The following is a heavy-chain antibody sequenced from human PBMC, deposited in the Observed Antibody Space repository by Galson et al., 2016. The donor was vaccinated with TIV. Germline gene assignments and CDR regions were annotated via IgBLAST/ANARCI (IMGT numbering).Heavy chain of an antibody. CDR1: GFTFSTYA. Sequence: LRLSCAASGFTFSTYAIHWVRQAPGKGLEWVAVISHDGSNKYYADSVKGRFTISRDNYKNTLNLQMNSLRAEDTAMYYCGRAFYNNGWFIEYWGQGTLVTVSS. CDR2: ISHDGSNK. CDR3: GRAFYNNGWFIEY. J-gene: IGHJ4*02. V-gene: IGHV3-30*07. D-gene: IGHD6-19*01.